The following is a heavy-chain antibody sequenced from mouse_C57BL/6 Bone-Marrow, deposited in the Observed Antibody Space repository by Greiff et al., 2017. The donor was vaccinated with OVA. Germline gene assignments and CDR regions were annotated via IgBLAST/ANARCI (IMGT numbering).Heavy chain of an antibody. Sequence: VQLQQSVAELVRPGASVKLSCTASGFNITNTYMHWVKQRPEQGLEWIGRIDPANDNTKYAPKFQGKATMTADTSSNTAYLQLSSLSSEDTAVYCGARGNFGSSFYAMDYWGQGTSVTVSS. CDR2: IDPANDNT. CDR1: GFNITNTY. CDR3: ARGNFGSSFYAMDY. D-gene: IGHD1-1*01. V-gene: IGHV14-3*01. J-gene: IGHJ4*01.